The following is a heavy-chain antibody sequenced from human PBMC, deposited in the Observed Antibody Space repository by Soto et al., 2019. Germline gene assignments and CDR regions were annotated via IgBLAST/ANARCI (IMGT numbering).Heavy chain of an antibody. CDR1: GYSISSGYY. D-gene: IGHD1-1*01. J-gene: IGHJ4*02. CDR3: AKDFQLGPAY. CDR2: ISGSGGST. V-gene: IGHV3-23*01. Sequence: ETLSLTCTVSGYSISSGYYWGWIRQPPGKGLEWVSAISGSGGSTYYADSVKGRFTISRDNSKNTLYLQMNSLRAEDTAVYYCAKDFQLGPAYWGQGTLVTVSS.